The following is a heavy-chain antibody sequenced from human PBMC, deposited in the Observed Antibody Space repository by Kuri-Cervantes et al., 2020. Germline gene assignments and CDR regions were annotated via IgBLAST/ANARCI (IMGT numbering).Heavy chain of an antibody. D-gene: IGHD5-12*01. CDR1: GGSISSGDYY. V-gene: IGHV4-30-4*01. CDR2: IYYSGST. Sequence: SETLSLTCTVSGGSISSGDYYWSWIRQPPGKVLEWIGYIYYSGSTFYNPSLKSRVTISVDTSKNQFSLKLTSVTAADTAVYYCARDRSGYALGDWGQGTLVTVSS. CDR3: ARDRSGYALGD. J-gene: IGHJ4*02.